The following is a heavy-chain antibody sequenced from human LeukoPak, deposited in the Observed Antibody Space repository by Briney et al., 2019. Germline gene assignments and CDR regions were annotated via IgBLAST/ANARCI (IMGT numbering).Heavy chain of an antibody. CDR3: AREEIAAAGTYPAGYFDY. Sequence: SETLCLTCTVSGGSISSYYWSWIRQPPGKGLEWIGYIYYSGSTNYNPSLKSRVTISVDTSKNQFSLKLSSVTAADTAVYYCAREEIAAAGTYPAGYFDYWGQGTLVTVSS. J-gene: IGHJ4*02. D-gene: IGHD6-13*01. V-gene: IGHV4-59*01. CDR2: IYYSGST. CDR1: GGSISSYY.